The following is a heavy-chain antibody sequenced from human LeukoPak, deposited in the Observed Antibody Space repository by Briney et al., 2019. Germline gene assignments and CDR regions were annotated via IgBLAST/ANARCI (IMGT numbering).Heavy chain of an antibody. CDR1: GFTFSTYG. V-gene: IGHV3-30*18. CDR3: AKEYSRGGAFDI. Sequence: GRSLRLSCAASGFTFSTYGMHWVRQAPGKGLEWVAVISYDGSYISYADSVKGRFTISRDNSKNTLYLQMNSLRPEDTAVYYCAKEYSRGGAFDIWGQGTMVTVSS. J-gene: IGHJ3*02. CDR2: ISYDGSYI. D-gene: IGHD6-19*01.